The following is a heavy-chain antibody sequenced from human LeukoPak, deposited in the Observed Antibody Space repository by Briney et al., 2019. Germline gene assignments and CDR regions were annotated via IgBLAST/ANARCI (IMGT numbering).Heavy chain of an antibody. CDR2: FDTEDGAT. CDR3: ASSGYKQYCCYYYGMEV. J-gene: IGHJ6*01. Sequence: RASVKVSCKVSGYTLTELSTHWVRQAPGKGLGWVGGFDTEDGATIYAQKFQGRVTMTEDTSTDTAYMELSSMRSEDTAVYYCASSGYKQYCCYYYGMEVWGEETTVSVS. D-gene: IGHD3-22*01. CDR1: GYTLTELS. V-gene: IGHV1-24*01.